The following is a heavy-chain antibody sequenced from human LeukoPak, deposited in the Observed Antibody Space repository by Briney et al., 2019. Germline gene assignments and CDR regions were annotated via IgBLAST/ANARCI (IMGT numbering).Heavy chain of an antibody. J-gene: IGHJ4*02. Sequence: GGSLRLSCAASGFAFSSYSMNWVRQAPGKGLEWVSYISNGGSIIYYADSVKGRFTISRDNAKSSLYLQMNSLRAEDTAVYYCARGHSSSWYLGDYWGQGTLVIVSS. CDR2: ISNGGSII. D-gene: IGHD6-13*01. CDR3: ARGHSSSWYLGDY. V-gene: IGHV3-48*01. CDR1: GFAFSSYS.